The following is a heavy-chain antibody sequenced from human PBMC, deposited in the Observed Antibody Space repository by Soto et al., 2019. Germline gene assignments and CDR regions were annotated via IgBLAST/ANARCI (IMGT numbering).Heavy chain of an antibody. CDR3: ARTNLGYYYDSSGYPLAFDI. D-gene: IGHD3-22*01. CDR1: GYSFTSYW. V-gene: IGHV5-51*01. Sequence: PGEALKISCKGSGYSFTSYWIGLVRQMPGKGLEWMGIIYPGDSDTRYSPSFQGQVTISADKSISTAYLQWSSLKASDTAMYYCARTNLGYYYDSSGYPLAFDIWGQGIMVTVSS. CDR2: IYPGDSDT. J-gene: IGHJ3*02.